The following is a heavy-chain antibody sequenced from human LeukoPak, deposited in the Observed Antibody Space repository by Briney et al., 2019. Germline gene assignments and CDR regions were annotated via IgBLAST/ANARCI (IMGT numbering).Heavy chain of an antibody. CDR1: GGSISSYY. D-gene: IGHD3-22*01. V-gene: IGHV4-59*01. CDR3: ARAGYYYDSSGYYWEFDY. CDR2: IYYSGST. J-gene: IGHJ4*02. Sequence: IPSETLSLTCTVSGGSISSYYWSWIRQPPGKGLEWIGYIYYSGSTNHNPSLKSRVTISVDTSKNQFSLKLSSVTAADTAVYYCARAGYYYDSSGYYWEFDYWGQGTLVTVSS.